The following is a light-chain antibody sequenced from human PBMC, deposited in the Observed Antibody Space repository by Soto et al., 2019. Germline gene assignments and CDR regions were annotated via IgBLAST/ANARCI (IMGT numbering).Light chain of an antibody. Sequence: DIQMTQSPSTLSGSVGDRVTITCRASQTISSWLAWYQQKPGKAPKRLIYKASTLKNGVPSRLRGSGSGTEFTVTISSLQTDDCETYYCQHYNSYSEPFGQGTKVELK. CDR3: QHYNSYSEP. V-gene: IGKV1-5*03. CDR2: KAS. J-gene: IGKJ1*01. CDR1: QTISSW.